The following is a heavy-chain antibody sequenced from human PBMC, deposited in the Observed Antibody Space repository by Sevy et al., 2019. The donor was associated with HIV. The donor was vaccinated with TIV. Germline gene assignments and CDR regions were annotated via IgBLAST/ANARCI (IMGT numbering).Heavy chain of an antibody. J-gene: IGHJ4*02. CDR1: GGSITSLY. D-gene: IGHD1-26*01. CDR2: IYYNGHI. Sequence: SETLSLTCTVSGGSITSLYWNWIRQPPGNGLEWIANIYYNGHINYNPSLKCRVTLSLDTSKNQFSLRLSSVTAADTAMYYCAGENAWGRGYSWGQGTLVTVSS. V-gene: IGHV4-59*08. CDR3: AGENAWGRGYS.